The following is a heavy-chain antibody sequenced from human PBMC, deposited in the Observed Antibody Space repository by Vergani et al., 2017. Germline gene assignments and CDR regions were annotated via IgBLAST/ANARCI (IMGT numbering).Heavy chain of an antibody. CDR3: ARRADSSGYYYGAFDI. CDR1: GGSISSYY. D-gene: IGHD3-22*01. V-gene: IGHV4-59*08. Sequence: QVQLQESGPGLVKPSETLSLTCTVSGGSISSYYWSWIRQPPGKGLEWIGYIYYSGSTNYNPSLKSRVTISVDTSKNQFSLKLSSVTAADTAVYYCARRADSSGYYYGAFDIWGQGTMVTVSS. CDR2: IYYSGST. J-gene: IGHJ3*02.